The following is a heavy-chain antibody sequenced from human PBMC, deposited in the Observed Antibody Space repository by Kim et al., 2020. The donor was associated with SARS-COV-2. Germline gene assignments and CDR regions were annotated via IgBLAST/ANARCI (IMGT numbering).Heavy chain of an antibody. Sequence: SLRLSCAASGINFSDYYMSWIRQAPGKGLEWISYISSSGSYTKYADSLKGRFTISRDNSENSLYLEMNSLRAEDTSVYYCARVAVGASSWHYFDSWGQGTLVTVSS. CDR3: ARVAVGASSWHYFDS. D-gene: IGHD6-13*01. CDR2: ISSSGSYT. CDR1: GINFSDYY. J-gene: IGHJ4*02. V-gene: IGHV3-11*05.